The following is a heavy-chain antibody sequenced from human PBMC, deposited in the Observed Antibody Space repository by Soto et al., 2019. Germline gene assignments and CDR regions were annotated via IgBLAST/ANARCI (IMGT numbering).Heavy chain of an antibody. Sequence: ASVKVFCKASGGTFSSYAISWVRQAPGQGLEWMGGIIPIFGTANYAQKFQGRVTITADESTSTAYMELSSLRSEDTAVYYCARGSSGWYYGMDVWGQGTTVTVSS. J-gene: IGHJ6*02. CDR3: ARGSSGWYYGMDV. V-gene: IGHV1-69*13. CDR1: GGTFSSYA. CDR2: IIPIFGTA. D-gene: IGHD6-19*01.